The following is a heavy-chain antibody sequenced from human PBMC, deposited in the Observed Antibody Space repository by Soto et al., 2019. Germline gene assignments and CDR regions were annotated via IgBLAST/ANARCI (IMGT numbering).Heavy chain of an antibody. CDR3: ARGRYGDY. D-gene: IGHD1-1*01. J-gene: IGHJ4*02. CDR1: GYAFTTYG. V-gene: IGHV1-18*01. CDR2: ISAHNGNT. Sequence: QVHLVQSGAEVKKPGASVKVSCKGSGYAFTTYGITWVRQAPGQGLAWMGWISAHNGNTNYAQKLQGRVAVTRDTSTSTAYMELRSLRAVDTAVYYCARGRYGDYWGQGARVTVSS.